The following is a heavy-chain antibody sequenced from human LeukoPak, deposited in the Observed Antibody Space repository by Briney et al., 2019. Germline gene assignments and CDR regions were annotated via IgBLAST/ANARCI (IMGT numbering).Heavy chain of an antibody. CDR1: GFTFSSYG. D-gene: IGHD6-13*01. Sequence: GSLRLSCAASGFTFSSYGMSWVRQPPGKGLEWIGEINHSGSTNFNPSLKSRVTISVDTSKNQFSLKLSSVTAADTAVYYCASAAAGNYYYYYYMDVWGKGTTVTISS. V-gene: IGHV4-34*01. J-gene: IGHJ6*03. CDR3: ASAAAGNYYYYYYMDV. CDR2: INHSGST.